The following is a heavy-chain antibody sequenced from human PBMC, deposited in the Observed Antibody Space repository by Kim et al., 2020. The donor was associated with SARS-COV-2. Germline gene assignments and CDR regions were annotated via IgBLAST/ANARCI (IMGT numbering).Heavy chain of an antibody. V-gene: IGHV4-59*01. J-gene: IGHJ5*02. CDR1: GGSISSYY. CDR3: ARGPRLAAASIWFDP. CDR2: IYYSGST. D-gene: IGHD6-13*01. Sequence: SETLSLTCTVSGGSISSYYWSWIRQPPGKGLEWIGYIYYSGSTNYNPSLKSRVTISVDTSKNQFSLKLSSVTAADTAVYYCARGPRLAAASIWFDPWGQGTLVTVSS.